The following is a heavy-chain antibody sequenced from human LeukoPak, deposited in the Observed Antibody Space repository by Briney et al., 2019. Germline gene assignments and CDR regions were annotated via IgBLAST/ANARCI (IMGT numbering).Heavy chain of an antibody. CDR3: AADSSGNDAFDI. V-gene: IGHV1-69*05. CDR2: IIPIFGTA. D-gene: IGHD6-25*01. Sequence: GASVKVSCKASGGTFSSYAISWVRQAPGQGLEWMGGIIPIFGTANYAQKFQGRITMTTETSTSTAYMELRSLRSDDTAVYYCAADSSGNDAFDIWGQGTMVTVSS. J-gene: IGHJ3*02. CDR1: GGTFSSYA.